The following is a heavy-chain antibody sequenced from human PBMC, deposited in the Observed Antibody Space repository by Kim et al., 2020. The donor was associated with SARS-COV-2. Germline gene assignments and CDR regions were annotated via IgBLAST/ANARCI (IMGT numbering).Heavy chain of an antibody. V-gene: IGHV3-74*01. J-gene: IGHJ4*02. CDR1: GFTFSSYW. D-gene: IGHD3-22*01. CDR3: ARDLARYYYDSSGYYPGFDY. Sequence: GGSLRLSCAASGFTFSSYWMHWVRQAPGKGLVWVSRINSDGSSTSYADSVKGRFTISRDNAKNTLYLQMNSLRAEDTAVYYCARDLARYYYDSSGYYPGFDYWGQGTLVTVSS. CDR2: INSDGSST.